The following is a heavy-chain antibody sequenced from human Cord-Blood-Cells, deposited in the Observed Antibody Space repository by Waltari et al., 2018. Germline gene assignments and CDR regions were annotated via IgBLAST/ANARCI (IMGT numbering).Heavy chain of an antibody. CDR1: GFSLSNARMG. D-gene: IGHD1-7*01. CDR2: IFSNDEK. J-gene: IGHJ4*02. V-gene: IGHV2-26*01. Sequence: QVTLKESGPVLVKPTETLTLTCTVSGFSLSNARMGVSWIRQPPVKALEWLAHIFSNDEKSYSTSLKSRLTIAKDTSKSQVVLTMTNMDPVDTATYYCARISLWNYYFDYWGQGTLVTVSS. CDR3: ARISLWNYYFDY.